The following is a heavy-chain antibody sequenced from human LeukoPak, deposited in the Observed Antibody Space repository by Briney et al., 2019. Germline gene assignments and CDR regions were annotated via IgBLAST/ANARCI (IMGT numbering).Heavy chain of an antibody. CDR2: INHSGRT. CDR1: GGSFSGYY. V-gene: IGHV4-34*01. Sequence: SETLSLTCAVSGGSFSGYYWTWIRQPPGKGLEWIGEINHSGRTNYNPSLKSRVIISVDTSKNQFSLKLNPVTAADTAVYYCARPLGYCSDSRCPQSWFDPWGQGTLVTVSS. CDR3: ARPLGYCSDSRCPQSWFDP. D-gene: IGHD2-15*01. J-gene: IGHJ5*02.